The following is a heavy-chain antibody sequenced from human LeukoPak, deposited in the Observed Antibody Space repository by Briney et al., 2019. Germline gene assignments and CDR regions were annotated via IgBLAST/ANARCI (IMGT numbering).Heavy chain of an antibody. CDR1: GFTFSGYA. CDR2: ISGSGASI. V-gene: IGHV3-23*01. J-gene: IGHJ4*02. D-gene: IGHD6-13*01. CDR3: ARGLAAAGTRGPY. Sequence: GGSLRLSCEASGFTFSGYAMTWVRQAPGKGLEWVSGISGSGASIKYADSVKGRFTISRDNSKNTVYLQLNSLRADDTAVYYCARGLAAAGTRGPYWGQGTLVTVSS.